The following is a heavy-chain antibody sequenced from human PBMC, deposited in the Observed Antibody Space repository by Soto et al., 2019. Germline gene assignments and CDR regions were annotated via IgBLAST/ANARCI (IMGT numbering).Heavy chain of an antibody. V-gene: IGHV3-48*03. CDR2: ISSSGGSI. CDR3: ARSWGLYCSSSRCYSPWFDP. D-gene: IGHD2-2*02. J-gene: IGHJ5*02. CDR1: GFTFNSHE. Sequence: EVQLVESGGGLVQPGGSLRLSCAGSGFTFNSHEMTWVRQAPGKGLEWISSISSSGGSIYYADSVKGRFTVSRDNAKNSLYLQMNSLRAEDTAVYYCARSWGLYCSSSRCYSPWFDPWDRGTLVTVSS.